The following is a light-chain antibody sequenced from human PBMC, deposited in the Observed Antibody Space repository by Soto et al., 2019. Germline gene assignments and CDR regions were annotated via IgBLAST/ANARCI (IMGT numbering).Light chain of an antibody. J-gene: IGKJ2*01. CDR2: DAS. V-gene: IGKV1-5*01. Sequence: DIQMTQSPSTLSASVGDRITITCRASQRVSRRLAWYQQKPGKAHKLLIYDASSLESGVPSRFSVRGSGTEFTLTISSLQPDDCATYYCHTYNSYSLHTFGQGTKLESK. CDR3: HTYNSYSLHT. CDR1: QRVSRR.